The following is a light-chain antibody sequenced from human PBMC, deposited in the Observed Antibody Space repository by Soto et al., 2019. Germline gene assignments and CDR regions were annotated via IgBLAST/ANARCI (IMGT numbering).Light chain of an antibody. Sequence: IVLTQSPDTLSLSPGERATLSCRASQSVSSSYLAWYQQKPGQAPRLLIYGASSRATGIPDRFSGSGSGTDFTLTISRLEPGDFAVYYCQQYGSSTPTWTFGQGNKVEIX. CDR1: QSVSSSY. CDR2: GAS. CDR3: QQYGSSTPTWT. J-gene: IGKJ1*01. V-gene: IGKV3-20*01.